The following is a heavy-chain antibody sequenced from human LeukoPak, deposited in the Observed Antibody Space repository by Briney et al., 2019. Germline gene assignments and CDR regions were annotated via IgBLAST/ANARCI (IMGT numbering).Heavy chain of an antibody. D-gene: IGHD6-19*01. CDR1: GDSISSSSNY. V-gene: IGHV4-39*01. CDR2: VYRSGST. J-gene: IGHJ4*02. Sequence: SETLSLTCDVSGDSISSSSNYWGWVRRLPGKGLEWIGSVYRSGSTYYNPSLKSRVTISVDTSKNQFTLNLTSVTAADTAVYHCARRGTSGWAYYFDFWGPGSLLTVSS. CDR3: ARRGTSGWAYYFDF.